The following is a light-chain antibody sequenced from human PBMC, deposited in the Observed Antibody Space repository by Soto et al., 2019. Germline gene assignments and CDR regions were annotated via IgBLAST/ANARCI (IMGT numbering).Light chain of an antibody. Sequence: DIVLTQSPDSLAVSLGERATINCKSSQSVLYSSNNKNYLAWYQQKPGQPPKLLVSWASTRESGVPARFSGSGSGTDFTLTISSLQAEDVAVYYCQQYYSTLITFGQGTRLEMK. V-gene: IGKV4-1*01. CDR1: QSVLYSSNNKNY. CDR3: QQYYSTLIT. J-gene: IGKJ5*01. CDR2: WAS.